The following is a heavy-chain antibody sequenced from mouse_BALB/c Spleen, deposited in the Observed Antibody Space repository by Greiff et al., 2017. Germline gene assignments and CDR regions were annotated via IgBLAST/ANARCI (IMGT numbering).Heavy chain of an antibody. CDR1: GFTFSSYT. V-gene: IGHV5-12-2*01. D-gene: IGHD4-1*01. Sequence: EVKLMESGGGLVQPGGSRKLSCAASGFTFSSYTMSWVRQTPEKRLEWVAYISNGGGSTYYPDTVKGRFTISRDNAKNTLYLQMSSLKSEDTAMYYCARHDSTGTGFAYWGQGTLVTVSA. CDR3: ARHDSTGTGFAY. J-gene: IGHJ3*01. CDR2: ISNGGGST.